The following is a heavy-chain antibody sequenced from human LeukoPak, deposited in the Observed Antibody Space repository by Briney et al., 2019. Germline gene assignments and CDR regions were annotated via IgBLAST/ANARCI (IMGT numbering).Heavy chain of an antibody. V-gene: IGHV4-39*07. Sequence: SETLSLTCTVSGGSISSCSYCWGWIRQPPGKGLEWIGSIYYSGSTYYNPSLKIRLTISVDTSKNQFSLKLSSVTAADTAVYYCARGVGWPKITYYYYYMDVWGKGTTATVSS. CDR3: ARGVGWPKITYYYYYMDV. J-gene: IGHJ6*03. D-gene: IGHD2-15*01. CDR2: IYYSGST. CDR1: GGSISSCSYC.